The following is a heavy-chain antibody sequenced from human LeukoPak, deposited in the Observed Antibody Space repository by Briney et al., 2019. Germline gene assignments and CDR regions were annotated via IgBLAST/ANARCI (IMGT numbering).Heavy chain of an antibody. J-gene: IGHJ4*02. D-gene: IGHD4-17*01. V-gene: IGHV4-59*01. CDR1: GGSISSYY. CDR3: VRGAHGDYRY. CDR2: IHYSGST. Sequence: SETLSLTCTVSGGSISSYYWSWIRQPPGKGLEWIGYIHYSGSTHYNPSLKSRVTISVDTSKNQVSLKLRSVTAADTAVYYCVRGAHGDYRYWGQGSLVTVSS.